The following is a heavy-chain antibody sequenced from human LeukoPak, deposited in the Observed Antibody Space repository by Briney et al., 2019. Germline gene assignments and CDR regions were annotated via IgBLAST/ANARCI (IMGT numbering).Heavy chain of an antibody. CDR2: ISGGSGSSSYI. J-gene: IGHJ4*02. Sequence: PGGSLRLSCAVSGFTFSRYTMNWVRQVPGKGLEWVSCISGGSGSSSYIYYADSVKGRFTISGDNAKNSLYLQMSSLRAEDTAVYYCARASGGVSGYDLYYLDYWGQGTLVTVSS. V-gene: IGHV3-21*01. D-gene: IGHD5-12*01. CDR3: ARASGGVSGYDLYYLDY. CDR1: GFTFSRYT.